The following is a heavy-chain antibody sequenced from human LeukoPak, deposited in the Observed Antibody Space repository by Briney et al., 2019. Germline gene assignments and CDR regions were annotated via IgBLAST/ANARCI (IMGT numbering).Heavy chain of an antibody. V-gene: IGHV3-48*01. J-gene: IGHJ4*02. CDR3: AKDRNGYYYDSSGYYLDY. CDR2: ISSSSSTI. Sequence: PGGSLRLSCAASGFTFSSYSMNWVRQAPGKGLEWVSYISSSSSTIYYADSVKGRFTISRDNSKNTLYLQMNSLRAEDTAVHYCAKDRNGYYYDSSGYYLDYWGQGTLVTVSS. CDR1: GFTFSSYS. D-gene: IGHD3-22*01.